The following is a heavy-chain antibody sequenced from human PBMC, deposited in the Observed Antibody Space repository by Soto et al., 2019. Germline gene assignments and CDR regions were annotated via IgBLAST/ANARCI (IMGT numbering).Heavy chain of an antibody. D-gene: IGHD3-3*01. V-gene: IGHV4-4*02. CDR2: IYHSGST. Sequence: QVQLQESGPGLVKPSGTLSLTCAVSGGSISSSNWWSWVRQPPGKGLEWIGEIYHSGSTNYNPSLKSRVTISVDKSKNQFSLKLSSVTAADTAVYYCARVSGVVIMRYYYYYGMDVWGQGTTVTVSS. J-gene: IGHJ6*02. CDR3: ARVSGVVIMRYYYYYGMDV. CDR1: GGSISSSNW.